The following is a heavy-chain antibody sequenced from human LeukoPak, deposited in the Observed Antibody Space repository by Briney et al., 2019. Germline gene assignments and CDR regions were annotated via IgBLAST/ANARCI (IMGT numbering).Heavy chain of an antibody. J-gene: IGHJ4*02. V-gene: IGHV1-2*02. Sequence: ASVKVSCKASGYTFSGYYMHWVRQAPGQRLEWMGWINPNSGGTNYAQKFRGRVTMTRDTSISTAYMELTRLRSDDTAVYYCARESSGVGYIYGYFYWGQGTLVTVSS. CDR3: ARESSGVGYIYGYFY. CDR1: GYTFSGYY. D-gene: IGHD5-18*01. CDR2: INPNSGGT.